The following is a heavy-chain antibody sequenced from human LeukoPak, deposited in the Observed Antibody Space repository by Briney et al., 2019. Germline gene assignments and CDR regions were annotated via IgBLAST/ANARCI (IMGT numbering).Heavy chain of an antibody. CDR3: ARGQGATVPQVGKNWFDP. J-gene: IGHJ5*02. CDR2: VNESGGT. Sequence: SETLSLTCAVYIDSFSNYHWNWIRQTPAKGMEWIGEVNESGGTNISPSLRSRVILSVDTSKNQFSLKLVSVTVADTAIYYCARGQGATVPQVGKNWFDPWGQGTRVTVSS. D-gene: IGHD1-26*01. CDR1: IDSFSNYH. V-gene: IGHV4-34*01.